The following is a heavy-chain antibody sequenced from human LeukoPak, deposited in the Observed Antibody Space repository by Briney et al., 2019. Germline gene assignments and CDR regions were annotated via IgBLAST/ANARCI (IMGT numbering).Heavy chain of an antibody. J-gene: IGHJ4*02. CDR1: GGSIRYYY. Sequence: SETLSLTCTVSGGSIRYYYWSWIRQPPGKGLEWIGYIYYNGSTNYNPSLKSRVTISVDMSKNQFSLKMSSVTAADTAVYYGARKGGLFDYWGQGRLVTVSS. V-gene: IGHV4-59*01. D-gene: IGHD2-15*01. CDR3: ARKGGLFDY. CDR2: IYYNGST.